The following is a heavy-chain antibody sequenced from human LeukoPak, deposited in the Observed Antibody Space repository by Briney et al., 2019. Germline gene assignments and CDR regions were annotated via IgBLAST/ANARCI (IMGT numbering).Heavy chain of an antibody. Sequence: PSETLSLTCTVSGGSISSSSYYWGWIRQPPGKGLEWIGSIYYSGSTYYNPSLKSRVTISVDTSTNQFSLKLSSVTAADTAVYYCARQTYYYDSSGYLYFDYWGQGTLVTVSS. J-gene: IGHJ4*02. V-gene: IGHV4-39*07. CDR3: ARQTYYYDSSGYLYFDY. D-gene: IGHD3-22*01. CDR1: GGSISSSSYY. CDR2: IYYSGST.